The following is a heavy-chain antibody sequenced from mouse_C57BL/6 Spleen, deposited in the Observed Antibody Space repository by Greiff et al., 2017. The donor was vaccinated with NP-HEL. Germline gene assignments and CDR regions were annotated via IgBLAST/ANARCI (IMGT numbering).Heavy chain of an antibody. CDR1: GYAFTNYL. V-gene: IGHV1-54*01. D-gene: IGHD1-1*01. Sequence: VKLMESGAELVRPGTSVKVSCKASGYAFTNYLIEWVKQRPGQGLEWIGVINPGSGGTNYNEKFKGKATLTADKSSSTAYMQLSSLTSEDSAVYFCAREDGSSGGYFDVWGTGTTVTVSS. CDR2: INPGSGGT. CDR3: AREDGSSGGYFDV. J-gene: IGHJ1*03.